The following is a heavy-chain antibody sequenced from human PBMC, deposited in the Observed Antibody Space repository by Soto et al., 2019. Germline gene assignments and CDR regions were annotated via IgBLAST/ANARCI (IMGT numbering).Heavy chain of an antibody. Sequence: EVQLLESGGGLVQPGGYLRLSCAASGFNFSSYAMSWVRQAQGKGLEWVSAISGSGGSTYYADSVKSRFTISRDNSKNPPYLQMNSRRAEDTAVDYCAKDPEKGYFDYWVQGPLVTVSS. CDR1: GFNFSSYA. J-gene: IGHJ4*02. CDR3: AKDPEKGYFDY. CDR2: ISGSGGST. V-gene: IGHV3-23*01.